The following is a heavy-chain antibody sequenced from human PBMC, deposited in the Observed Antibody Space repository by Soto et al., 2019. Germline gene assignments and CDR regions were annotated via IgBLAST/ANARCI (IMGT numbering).Heavy chain of an antibody. CDR2: ISGSGGST. CDR3: AKDRPDYYGSGSYKFNWCDP. V-gene: IGHV3-23*01. CDR1: GFTFSSYA. D-gene: IGHD3-10*01. Sequence: EVQLLESGGGLVQPGGSLRLSCAASGFTFSSYAMSWVRQAPGKGLEWVSAISGSGGSTYYADSVKGRFTISRDNSKNPLYLQMNSLRAEDTAVYYCAKDRPDYYGSGSYKFNWCDPWGQGTLVTVSS. J-gene: IGHJ5*02.